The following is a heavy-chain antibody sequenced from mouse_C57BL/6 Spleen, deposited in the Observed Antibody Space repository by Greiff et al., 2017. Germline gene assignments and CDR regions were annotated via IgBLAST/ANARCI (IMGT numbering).Heavy chain of an antibody. V-gene: IGHV5-4*01. D-gene: IGHD1-2*01. CDR3: AREEGTTAGGY. CDR1: GFTFSSYA. Sequence: EVMLVESGGGLVKPGGSLKLSCAASGFTFSSYAMSWVRQTPEKRLEWVATISDGGSYTYYPDNVKGRFTISRDNAKNNLYLQMSHLKSEDTAMYYCAREEGTTAGGYWGQGTTLTVSS. CDR2: ISDGGSYT. J-gene: IGHJ2*01.